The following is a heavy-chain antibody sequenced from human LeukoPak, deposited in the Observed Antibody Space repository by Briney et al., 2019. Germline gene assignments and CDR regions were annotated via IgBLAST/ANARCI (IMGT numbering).Heavy chain of an antibody. D-gene: IGHD4-17*01. V-gene: IGHV1-2*02. CDR1: GYTFRDYY. CDR2: INPNSGGT. J-gene: IGHJ5*02. CDR3: ARDGDDNGDYVLGWFDP. Sequence: ASVKVSCKASGYTFRDYYMHWVRQAPGQGLEWMGWINPNSGGTMYAQKFQGGVAMTRDTSINTAYMELSRLTSDDTAVYYCARDGDDNGDYVLGWFDPWGQGTLVTVSS.